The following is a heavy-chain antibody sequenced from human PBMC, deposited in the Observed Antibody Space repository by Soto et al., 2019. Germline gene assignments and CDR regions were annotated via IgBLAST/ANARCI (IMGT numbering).Heavy chain of an antibody. J-gene: IGHJ6*02. CDR2: SSGIGGST. CDR1: GFTFSSYA. CDR3: AKDGYYDLDMDV. V-gene: IGHV3-23*01. Sequence: PGGSLRLSCAASGFTFSSYAMSWVRQAPGKGLEWVSASSGIGGSTYYANSVKGRFTISRDNSKNTLYLQLNSLRAEDTAVYYCAKDGYYDLDMDVWGQGTTVTVSS.